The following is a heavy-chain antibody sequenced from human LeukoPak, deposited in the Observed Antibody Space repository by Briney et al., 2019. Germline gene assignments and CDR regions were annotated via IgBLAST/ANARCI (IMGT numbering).Heavy chain of an antibody. J-gene: IGHJ1*01. CDR1: GGSFSGYY. Sequence: SETLSLTCAVYGGSFSGYYWSWIRQRPGKGLEWIGEINHSGSTNYNPYLKSRVSISVSTSKNPFSLKLGFLTAADTAVYYCARGNFLYYDILTGYSVYFQHWGQGTLVTVSS. V-gene: IGHV4-34*01. CDR2: INHSGST. D-gene: IGHD3-9*01. CDR3: ARGNFLYYDILTGYSVYFQH.